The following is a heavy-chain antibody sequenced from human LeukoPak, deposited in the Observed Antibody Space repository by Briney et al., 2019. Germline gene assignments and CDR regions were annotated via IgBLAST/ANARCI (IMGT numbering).Heavy chain of an antibody. Sequence: SETLSLTCAVYGGSFSGYYWSWIRQPPGKGLEWIGEINHSGSTNYNPSLKSRVTISVDTSKNQFSLKLSSVTAADTAVYYCARLCQIYWFGESFDIWGQGTMVTVSS. CDR1: GGSFSGYY. D-gene: IGHD3-10*01. CDR3: ARLCQIYWFGESFDI. V-gene: IGHV4-34*01. J-gene: IGHJ3*02. CDR2: INHSGST.